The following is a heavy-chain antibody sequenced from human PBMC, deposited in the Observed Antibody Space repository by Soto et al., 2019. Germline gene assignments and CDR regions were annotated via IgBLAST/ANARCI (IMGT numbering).Heavy chain of an antibody. Sequence: ASVKVSCKASGYTFTGYYMHWVRQAPGQGLEWMGWINPNSGGTNYAQKFQGWVTMTRDTSISTAYMELSRLRSDDTAVYYCARGDYDSVYGMDVWGQGTTVTVSS. CDR1: GYTFTGYY. CDR3: ARGDYDSVYGMDV. J-gene: IGHJ6*02. D-gene: IGHD3-22*01. CDR2: INPNSGGT. V-gene: IGHV1-2*04.